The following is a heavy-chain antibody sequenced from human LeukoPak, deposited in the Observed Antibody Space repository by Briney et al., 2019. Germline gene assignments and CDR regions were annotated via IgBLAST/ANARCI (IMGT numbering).Heavy chain of an antibody. J-gene: IGHJ4*02. Sequence: ASAKVSRKASGGTFNSYAISWVRQAPGQGLEWMGRIIPIFGIANYAQKFQGRVTITADKSTSTAYMEMSSLRSEDTAVYYCARSDITGTTFWGQGTLVTVSS. CDR3: ARSDITGTTF. CDR2: IIPIFGIA. CDR1: GGTFNSYA. V-gene: IGHV1-69*04. D-gene: IGHD1-20*01.